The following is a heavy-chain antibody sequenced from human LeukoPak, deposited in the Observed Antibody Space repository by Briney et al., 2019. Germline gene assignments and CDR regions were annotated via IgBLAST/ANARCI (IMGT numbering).Heavy chain of an antibody. CDR3: ARGRRYFYGSGFYY. J-gene: IGHJ4*02. CDR2: INHVGTA. CDR1: GGTFSDYY. V-gene: IGHV4-34*01. D-gene: IGHD3-10*01. Sequence: SETLSLTCDVQGGTFSDYYWTWIRQSPGKGLEWIGEINHVGTANYNLSLESRVTIFVNTSNTQFSLKMKSVTAADSAAYYCARGRRYFYGSGFYYWGQGTLVTVSS.